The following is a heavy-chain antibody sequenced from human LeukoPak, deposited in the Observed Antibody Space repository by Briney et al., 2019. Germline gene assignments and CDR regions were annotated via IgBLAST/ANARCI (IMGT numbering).Heavy chain of an antibody. CDR2: INHSGSA. D-gene: IGHD4-17*01. Sequence: SETLSLTCAVSGGSFSGYYWTWIRQPPGKGLEWIGEINHSGSANYNPSPKSRVTISLDTSKNQFSLKVSSVTAADTAVYYCARGQGTVTTHWGQGTLVTVSS. J-gene: IGHJ4*02. CDR1: GGSFSGYY. CDR3: ARGQGTVTTH. V-gene: IGHV4-34*01.